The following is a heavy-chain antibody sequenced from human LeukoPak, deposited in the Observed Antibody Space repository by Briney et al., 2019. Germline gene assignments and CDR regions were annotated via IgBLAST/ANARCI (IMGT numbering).Heavy chain of an antibody. D-gene: IGHD3-3*01. CDR1: GYTFTSYY. J-gene: IGHJ4*02. Sequence: ASVKVSCKASGYTFTSYYMHWVRQAPGQGLEWMGIINPSGGSTSYAQKFQGRVTMTRDTSTSTVYMELSSLRSEDTAVYYCARVPDDFWSGYYFDYWGQGTLVTVFS. CDR2: INPSGGST. CDR3: ARVPDDFWSGYYFDY. V-gene: IGHV1-46*01.